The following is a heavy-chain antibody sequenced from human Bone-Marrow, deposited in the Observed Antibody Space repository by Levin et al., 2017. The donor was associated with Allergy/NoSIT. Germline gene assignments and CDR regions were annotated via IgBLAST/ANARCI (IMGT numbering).Heavy chain of an antibody. CDR1: GFTFSSYA. CDR2: ISGSGGST. Sequence: GESLKISCAASGFTFSSYAMSWVRQAPGKGLEWVSAISGSGGSTYYADSVKGRFTISRDNSKNTLYLQMNSLRAEDTAVYYCAKDLTRRPLVPAAIRDGNWFDPWGQGTLVTVSS. J-gene: IGHJ5*02. V-gene: IGHV3-23*01. D-gene: IGHD2-2*02. CDR3: AKDLTRRPLVPAAIRDGNWFDP.